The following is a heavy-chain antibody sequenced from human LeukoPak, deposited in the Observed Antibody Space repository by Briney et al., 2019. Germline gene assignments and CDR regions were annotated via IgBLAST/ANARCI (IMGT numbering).Heavy chain of an antibody. D-gene: IGHD4-11*01. J-gene: IGHJ3*02. V-gene: IGHV1-69*04. CDR3: ARGTTTTDDEAFDI. CDR1: GGTFSNYA. CDR2: IIPILGTT. Sequence: SVKVSCKASGGTFSNYAINWVRQAPGQGLEYMGRIIPILGTTNHAQKFQGRVTITADKSTSTAYMELSSLRSEDTAVYYCARGTTTTDDEAFDIWGQGTMVTVSS.